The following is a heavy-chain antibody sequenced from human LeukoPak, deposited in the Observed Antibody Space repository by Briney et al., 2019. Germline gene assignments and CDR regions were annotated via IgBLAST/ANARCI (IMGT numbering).Heavy chain of an antibody. J-gene: IGHJ6*03. D-gene: IGHD5-12*01. CDR3: ARGASGYGTYYYYYMDV. CDR2: IIPIFGTA. CDR1: GYIFTSYG. V-gene: IGHV1-69*13. Sequence: GASVKVSCKASGYIFTSYGINWVRQAPGQGLEWMGGIIPIFGTANYAQKFQGRVTITADESTSTAYMELSSLRSEDTAVYYCARGASGYGTYYYYYMDVWGKGTTVTISS.